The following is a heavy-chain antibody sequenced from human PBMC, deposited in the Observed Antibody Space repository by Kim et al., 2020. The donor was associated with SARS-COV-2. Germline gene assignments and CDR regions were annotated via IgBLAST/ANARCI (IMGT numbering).Heavy chain of an antibody. CDR2: ISSNGGST. Sequence: GGSLRLSCSASGFTFSSYAMHWVRQAPGRGLEYVSAISSNGGSTYYADSVKGRFTISRDNSKNTLYLQMSSLRAEDTAVYYCVKASRGSYYGESFDYWGQGTLVTVSS. CDR1: GFTFSSYA. D-gene: IGHD1-26*01. CDR3: VKASRGSYYGESFDY. J-gene: IGHJ4*02. V-gene: IGHV3-64D*06.